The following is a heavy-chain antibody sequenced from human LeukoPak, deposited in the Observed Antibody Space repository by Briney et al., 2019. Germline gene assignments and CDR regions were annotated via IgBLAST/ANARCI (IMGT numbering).Heavy chain of an antibody. D-gene: IGHD6-6*01. CDR3: ERWRGNSYFDY. V-gene: IGHV3-23*01. CDR2: ISGSGGNT. Sequence: GRSLRLSCAASGFTFNSYAMSWVRQAPGKGLEWVSGISGSGGNTYYADSVKGRFTISRDNDKNSLYLQMNSLRAEDTAVYYCERWRGNSYFDYWGQGTLVTVSS. CDR1: GFTFNSYA. J-gene: IGHJ4*02.